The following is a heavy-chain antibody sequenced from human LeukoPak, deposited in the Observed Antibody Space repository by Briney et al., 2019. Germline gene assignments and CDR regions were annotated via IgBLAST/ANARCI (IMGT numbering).Heavy chain of an antibody. CDR2: ISYDGSNK. Sequence: GGSLRLSCAASGFTFSSYGMHWVRQAPGKGLEWVAVISYDGSNKYYADSVKGRFTISRDNSKNTLYLQMNSLRAEGTAVYYCAKDTSSGELPHYFDYWGQGTLVTVSS. CDR3: AKDTSSGELPHYFDY. CDR1: GFTFSSYG. V-gene: IGHV3-30*18. J-gene: IGHJ4*02. D-gene: IGHD3-10*01.